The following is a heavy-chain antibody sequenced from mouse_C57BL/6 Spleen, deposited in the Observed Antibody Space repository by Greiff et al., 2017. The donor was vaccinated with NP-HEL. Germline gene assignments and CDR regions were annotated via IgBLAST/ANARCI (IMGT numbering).Heavy chain of an antibody. CDR2: IHPNSGST. J-gene: IGHJ2*01. Sequence: QVQLQQPGAELVKPGASVKLSCTASGYTFTSYWMHWVKQRPGQGLEWIGMIHPNSGSTNYNEKFKSKATLTVDKSSSTTYMQLSSLTSEDSEVYDCERCTLEDYFDYWGQGTTLTVSS. V-gene: IGHV1-64*01. CDR3: ERCTLEDYFDY. CDR1: GYTFTSYW. D-gene: IGHD3-1*01.